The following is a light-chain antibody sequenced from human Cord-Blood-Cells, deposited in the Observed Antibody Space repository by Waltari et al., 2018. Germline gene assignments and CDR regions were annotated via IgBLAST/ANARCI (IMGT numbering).Light chain of an antibody. V-gene: IGKV3-15*01. Sequence: ELVMTQSPATLSVSPGERATLSCSASQSVSSNLAWYQQKPGQAPRLLIYGASTRATGIPARFSGSGSGTEFTLTISSLQSEDFAVYYCQQYNNWPQSFGQGTKLEIK. CDR1: QSVSSN. J-gene: IGKJ2*03. CDR2: GAS. CDR3: QQYNNWPQS.